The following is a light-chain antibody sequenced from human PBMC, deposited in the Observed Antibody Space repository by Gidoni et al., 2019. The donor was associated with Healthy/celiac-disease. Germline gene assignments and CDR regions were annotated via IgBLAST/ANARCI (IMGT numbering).Light chain of an antibody. CDR2: DAS. J-gene: IGKJ4*01. Sequence: EIVLTPSPATLSLSPGERATLSCRASQSVSSYLAWYQQKPGQAPRLLIYDASNRATGIPARFSGSGSGTDFTLTISSLEPEDCAVYYCQQRSNWPPLTFGGGTKVEIK. CDR1: QSVSSY. CDR3: QQRSNWPPLT. V-gene: IGKV3-11*01.